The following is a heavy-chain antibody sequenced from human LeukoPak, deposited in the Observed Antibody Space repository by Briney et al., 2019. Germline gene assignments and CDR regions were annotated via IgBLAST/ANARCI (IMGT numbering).Heavy chain of an antibody. D-gene: IGHD3-3*01. CDR2: INPNSGGT. V-gene: IGHV1-2*02. CDR3: ARNPYDFWSGYPDS. CDR1: GYTVTDYY. Sequence: GASVKVSCKTSGYTVTDYYMHWVRQAPGQGLEWMGWINPNSGGTNYAQKFQGRVTMTRDTSISTAYVELSGLRSDDTAVYYCARNPYDFWSGYPDSWGQGTLVTVSS. J-gene: IGHJ4*02.